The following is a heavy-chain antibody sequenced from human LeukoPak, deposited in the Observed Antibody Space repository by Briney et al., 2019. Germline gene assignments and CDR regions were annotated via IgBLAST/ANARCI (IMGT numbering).Heavy chain of an antibody. CDR3: AKAPADYCSSTSSSDV. Sequence: DSVKGRSTISRDNSKNTLYLQMNSLRAEDTAVYYCAKAPADYCSSTSSSDVWGKGTTVTVSS. J-gene: IGHJ6*04. V-gene: IGHV3-23*01. D-gene: IGHD2-2*01.